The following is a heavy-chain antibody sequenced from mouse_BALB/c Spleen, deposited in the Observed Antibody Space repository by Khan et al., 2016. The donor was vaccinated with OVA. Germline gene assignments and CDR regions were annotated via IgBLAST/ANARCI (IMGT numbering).Heavy chain of an antibody. V-gene: IGHV1S137*01. CDR2: ISTYYGHT. CDR1: GYTFTDYA. J-gene: IGHJ3*01. Sequence: VKLLESGPELVRPGVSVKISCKGSGYTFTDYAMHWVKQSHAKSLEWIGVISTYYGHTDYNQKFKGKATMTVDKSSSTAYMELARLTSEDSAIYYCARGGRFAYWGQGTLVTVSA. CDR3: ARGGRFAY. D-gene: IGHD3-3*01.